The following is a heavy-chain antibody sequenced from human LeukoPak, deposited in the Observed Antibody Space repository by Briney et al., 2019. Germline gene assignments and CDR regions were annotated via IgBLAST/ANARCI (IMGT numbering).Heavy chain of an antibody. CDR2: INHSGST. CDR3: ARGPYRVKYYFDY. D-gene: IGHD4-4*01. Sequence: SETLSLTCAVYGCSFSGYYWSWIRQPPGKGLEWIGEINHSGSTNYNPSLKSRVTISVDTSKNQFSLKLSSVTAADTAVYYCARGPYRVKYYFDYWGQGTLVTVSS. CDR1: GCSFSGYY. J-gene: IGHJ4*02. V-gene: IGHV4-34*01.